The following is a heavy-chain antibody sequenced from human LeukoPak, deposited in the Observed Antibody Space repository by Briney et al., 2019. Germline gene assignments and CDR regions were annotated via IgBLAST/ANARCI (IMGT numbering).Heavy chain of an antibody. CDR1: GGSFSNYY. CDR2: INDSGRT. D-gene: IGHD1-7*01. CDR3: ARRWNYGRNYYIDV. Sequence: ASETLSLTCAVYGGSFSNYYWSWIRQTPGKGREWIGEINDSGRTNYNPSLMSRVTVSVDTSKNQFSLRLTSVTATDTAVYYCARRWNYGRNYYIDVWGKGAAASVSS. V-gene: IGHV4-34*01. J-gene: IGHJ6*03.